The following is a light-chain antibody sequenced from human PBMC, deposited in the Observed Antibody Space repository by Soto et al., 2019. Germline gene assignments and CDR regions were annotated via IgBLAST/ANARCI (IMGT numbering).Light chain of an antibody. CDR3: QQYNTWLWT. Sequence: EVVMTQSPATLSLSPGERATLSCRASQSVNANLFWYQQKTGQDPRLLIIGASNRATGSPARFSGSGFGTEFILTISSLQSEDFAVYYCQQYNTWLWTFGQGTKVEI. V-gene: IGKV3-15*01. CDR2: GAS. J-gene: IGKJ1*01. CDR1: QSVNAN.